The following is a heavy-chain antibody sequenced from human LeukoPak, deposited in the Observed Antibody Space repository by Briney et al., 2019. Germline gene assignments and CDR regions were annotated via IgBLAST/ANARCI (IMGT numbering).Heavy chain of an antibody. CDR1: GFTFDDYG. CDR3: AKAQDYYGSGSYYFQPNWFDP. Sequence: GGSLRLSCAASGFTFDDYGMSWVRQAPGKGLEWVSGINWNGGSTGYADSVKGRFTISRDNAKNSLYLQMNSLRAEDTAVYYCAKAQDYYGSGSYYFQPNWFDPWGQGTLVTVSS. V-gene: IGHV3-20*04. J-gene: IGHJ5*02. D-gene: IGHD3-10*01. CDR2: INWNGGST.